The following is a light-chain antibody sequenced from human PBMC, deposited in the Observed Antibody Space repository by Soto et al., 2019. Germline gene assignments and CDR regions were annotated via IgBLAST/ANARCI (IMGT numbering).Light chain of an antibody. CDR3: QQRSTFT. CDR2: DAS. J-gene: IGKJ5*01. V-gene: IGKV3-11*01. Sequence: ETVLTQSAATLSLSPGERASLSCRASQSVSSYLAWYQQKPGQAPRLLIYDASNRATGIPARFSGSGSGTDFTLTISSLEPEDFAVYYCQQRSTFTFGQGTRLEIK. CDR1: QSVSSY.